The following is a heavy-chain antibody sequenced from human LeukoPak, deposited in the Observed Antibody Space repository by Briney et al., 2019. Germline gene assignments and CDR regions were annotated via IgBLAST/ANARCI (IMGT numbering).Heavy chain of an antibody. CDR1: GESFSGHY. J-gene: IGHJ4*02. CDR3: ARPRYGSGSLDS. CDR2: INHSGST. V-gene: IGHV4-34*01. Sequence: PSETLSLTCAVYGESFSGHYWTWIRQPPGRALEWIGEINHSGSTTSNPSLNNRVTISVDTSKNQFSLKLTSVTAADTAVYYCARPRYGSGSLDSWGQGTLVTVSS. D-gene: IGHD3-10*01.